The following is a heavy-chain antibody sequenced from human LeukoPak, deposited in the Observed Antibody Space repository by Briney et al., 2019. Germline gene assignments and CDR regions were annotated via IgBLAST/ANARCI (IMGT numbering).Heavy chain of an antibody. V-gene: IGHV1-18*01. CDR3: ARGGYYDSSGYHYYYYGMDV. Sequence: GASVTVSFKASGYTFTSYGISWVRQAPGQGLEWMGWISAYNGNTNYAQKLQGRVTMTTDTSTSTAYMELRSLRSDDTAVYYCARGGYYDSSGYHYYYYGMDVWGQGTTVTVSS. CDR1: GYTFTSYG. CDR2: ISAYNGNT. D-gene: IGHD3-22*01. J-gene: IGHJ6*02.